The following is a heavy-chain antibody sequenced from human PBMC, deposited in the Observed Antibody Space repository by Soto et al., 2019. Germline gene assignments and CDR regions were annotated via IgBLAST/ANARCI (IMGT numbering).Heavy chain of an antibody. D-gene: IGHD2-2*02. J-gene: IGHJ6*02. CDR3: ARDRCSSTSCHTETYGMDV. CDR2: ISSSSSYI. Sequence: SGGSLRLSCAASGFTFSSYSMNWVRQAPGKGLEWVSSISSSSSYIYYADSVKGRFTISRDNAKNSLYLQMNSLRAEDTAVYYCARDRCSSTSCHTETYGMDVWGQGTTVTVSS. CDR1: GFTFSSYS. V-gene: IGHV3-21*01.